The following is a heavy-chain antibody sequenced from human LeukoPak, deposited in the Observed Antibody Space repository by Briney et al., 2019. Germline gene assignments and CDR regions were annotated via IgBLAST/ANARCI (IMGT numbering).Heavy chain of an antibody. CDR1: GFTFSSYS. Sequence: GGSLRLSCAASGFTFSSYSMNWVRQAPGKGLEWVSSISSRSSYIYYADSVKGRFTISRDNAKNSLYLQMNSLRAEDTAVYYCARGLIHYYDSSGYYPRAFDIWGQGTMVTVSS. CDR2: ISSRSSYI. D-gene: IGHD3-22*01. V-gene: IGHV3-21*01. CDR3: ARGLIHYYDSSGYYPRAFDI. J-gene: IGHJ3*02.